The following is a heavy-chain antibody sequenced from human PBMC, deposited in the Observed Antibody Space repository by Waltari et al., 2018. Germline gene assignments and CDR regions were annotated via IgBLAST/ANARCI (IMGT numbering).Heavy chain of an antibody. CDR1: GFTVSSNY. V-gene: IGHV3-53*01. J-gene: IGHJ4*02. CDR3: ARGDGVRGVIFDY. D-gene: IGHD3-10*01. CDR2: FYTGGST. Sequence: EVQLVESGGGLIQPGGSLRLSGAASGFTVSSNYMSWVRQAPGKGRELVSVFYTGGSTYYADSVKGRFTISRDNSKNTLYLQMNSLRAEDTAVYYCARGDGVRGVIFDYWGQGTLVTVSS.